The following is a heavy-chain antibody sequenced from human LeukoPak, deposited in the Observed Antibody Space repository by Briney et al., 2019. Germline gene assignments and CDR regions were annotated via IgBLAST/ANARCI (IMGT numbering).Heavy chain of an antibody. V-gene: IGHV3-30-3*01. CDR1: GLTFSSYA. CDR3: ARDDDDSSGFGDY. D-gene: IGHD3-22*01. J-gene: IGHJ4*02. CDR2: ISYDGSNK. Sequence: GRSLRLSCAGSGLTFSSYAMHWVRQAPGKGLEWVAVISYDGSNKYYADSVKGRFTISRDNSKNTLYLQMNSLRAEDTAVYYCARDDDDSSGFGDYWGQGTLVTVSS.